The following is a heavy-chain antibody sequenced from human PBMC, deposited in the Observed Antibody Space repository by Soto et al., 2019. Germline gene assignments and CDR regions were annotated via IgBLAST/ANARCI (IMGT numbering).Heavy chain of an antibody. CDR3: ARSGGDIVVVPAALGY. D-gene: IGHD2-2*01. V-gene: IGHV4-39*01. CDR1: GGYISSSSYY. Sequence: PSETLSLTCTVSGGYISSSSYYWGWIRQPPGKGLEWIGSIYYSGSTYYNPSLKSRVTISVDTSKNQFSLKLSSVTAADTAVYYCARSGGDIVVVPAALGYWGQRTLVTVSS. J-gene: IGHJ4*02. CDR2: IYYSGST.